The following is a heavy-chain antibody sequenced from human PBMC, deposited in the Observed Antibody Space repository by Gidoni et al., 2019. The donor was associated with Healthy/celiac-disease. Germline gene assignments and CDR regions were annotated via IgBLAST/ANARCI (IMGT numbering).Heavy chain of an antibody. Sequence: QVQLVQSGAEVKKPGSSVKVSCNASGGTFSSSAIRWVRQAPGQGLGWMGRIIRILCIANYAQKFQGRVTITTDKSTSTAYMELSRLRSEDTAVYYCARKGEGYYDGMDVWGQGTTVTVSS. CDR3: ARKGEGYYDGMDV. CDR1: GGTFSSSA. V-gene: IGHV1-69*04. J-gene: IGHJ6*02. CDR2: IIRILCIA. D-gene: IGHD3-10*01.